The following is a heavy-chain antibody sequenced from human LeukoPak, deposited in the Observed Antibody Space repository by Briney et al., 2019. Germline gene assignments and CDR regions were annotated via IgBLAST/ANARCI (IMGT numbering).Heavy chain of an antibody. CDR1: GGSISGYY. CDR3: TRRVAVAGTPKASFDY. J-gene: IGHJ4*02. CDR2: IYYSENT. D-gene: IGHD6-19*01. Sequence: SETLSLTCTVSGGSISGYYWSWIWQPPGKGLEWIGYIYYSENTNYNPSLKSRVTISLDTSKNQFSLKLSSVTTADTAVYFCTRRVAVAGTPKASFDYWGQGILVTVSS. V-gene: IGHV4-59*08.